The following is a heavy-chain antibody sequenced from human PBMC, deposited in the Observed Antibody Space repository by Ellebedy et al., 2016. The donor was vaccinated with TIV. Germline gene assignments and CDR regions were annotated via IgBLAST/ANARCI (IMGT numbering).Heavy chain of an antibody. Sequence: MPGGSLRLSCAVYGGSFSGYYWTWIRQAPGKGLEWIGEINYSGSTNYNPSSKSRVTISVDTSKNQFSLKLSSVTAADTAVYYCARHVRNIVATLGVWTRPTGAFDIWGQGTMVTVSS. CDR3: ARHVRNIVATLGVWTRPTGAFDI. V-gene: IGHV4-34*01. D-gene: IGHD5-12*01. J-gene: IGHJ3*02. CDR2: INYSGST. CDR1: GGSFSGYY.